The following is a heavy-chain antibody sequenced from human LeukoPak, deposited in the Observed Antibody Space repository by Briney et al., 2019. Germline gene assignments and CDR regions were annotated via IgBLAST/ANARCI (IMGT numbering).Heavy chain of an antibody. CDR1: GGSFSGYY. CDR2: INHSGST. J-gene: IGHJ4*02. CDR3: ARRVRGYSYGSGTQYYFDY. V-gene: IGHV4-34*01. Sequence: TSETLSLTCAVYGGSFSGYYWSWIRQPPGKGLEWIGEINHSGSTNYNPSLKSRVTVSVDTSKNQLSLKLSSVTAADTAVYYCARRVRGYSYGSGTQYYFDYWGQGTPVTVSS. D-gene: IGHD3-10*01.